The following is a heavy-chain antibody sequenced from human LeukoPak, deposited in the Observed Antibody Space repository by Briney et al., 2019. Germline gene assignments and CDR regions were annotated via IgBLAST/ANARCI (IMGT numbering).Heavy chain of an antibody. V-gene: IGHV3-30*18. CDR1: GFTFSSYG. CDR2: ISYDGSNK. Sequence: PGGSLGLSCAASGFTFSSYGMHWVRQAPGKGLEWVAVISYDGSNKYYADSVKGRFTISRDNSKNTLYLQMNSLRAEDTAVYYCAKATSWYFYFDYWGQGTLVTVSS. J-gene: IGHJ4*02. CDR3: AKATSWYFYFDY. D-gene: IGHD6-13*01.